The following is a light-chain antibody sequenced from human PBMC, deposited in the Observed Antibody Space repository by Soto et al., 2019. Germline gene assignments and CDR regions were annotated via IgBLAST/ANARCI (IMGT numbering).Light chain of an antibody. CDR2: GAS. CDR1: QSVSSN. Sequence: ITHPQSILCGPHRARASFPCRDSQSVSSNLAWYQQKPGQAPRLLIYGASTRATGIPARFSGSGSGTDFTLTISSLEPEDFAVYYCHQRQYWPPITFGQGTRLEI. CDR3: HQRQYWPPIT. V-gene: IGKV3-15*01. J-gene: IGKJ5*01.